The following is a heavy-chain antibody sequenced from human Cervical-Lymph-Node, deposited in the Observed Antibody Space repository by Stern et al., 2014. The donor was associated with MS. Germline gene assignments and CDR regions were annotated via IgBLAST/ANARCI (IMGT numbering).Heavy chain of an antibody. CDR2: IIPMFGIA. CDR3: ARATSDYIWGTYRFLDS. D-gene: IGHD3-16*02. CDR1: GGTISNYI. J-gene: IGHJ4*02. Sequence: QVQLVESGAEVKKPGSSVKVSCKASGGTISNYIIGWVRQAPGQGLEWMGGIIPMFGIANDSEKFQDRVTITADESTSTAYMDLSSLRSEDTAVYYCARATSDYIWGTYRFLDSWGQGTLVIVSS. V-gene: IGHV1-69*01.